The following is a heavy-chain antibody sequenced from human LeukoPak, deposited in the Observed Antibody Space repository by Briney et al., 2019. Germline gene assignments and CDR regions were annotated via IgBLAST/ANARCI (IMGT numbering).Heavy chain of an antibody. D-gene: IGHD3-22*01. J-gene: IGHJ4*02. CDR2: MNPDSGNT. Sequence: GASVKVSCKASGYTFTGYYMHWVRQAPGQGLEWMGWMNPDSGNTGYAQKFQGRVTMTRSTSISTAYMELSSLRSEDTAVYYCARGFGYDSSGLWGQGTLVTVSS. CDR1: GYTFTGYY. V-gene: IGHV1-8*02. CDR3: ARGFGYDSSGL.